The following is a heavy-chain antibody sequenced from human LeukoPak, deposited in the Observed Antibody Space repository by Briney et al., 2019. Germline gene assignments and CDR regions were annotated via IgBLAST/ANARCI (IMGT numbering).Heavy chain of an antibody. D-gene: IGHD1-14*01. CDR3: ASDFRNSWVSDY. J-gene: IGHJ4*02. Sequence: QAGGSLRLSCAASGFTFDDYAMHWVRQGPGKGLEWVSGIRWNSGSIGYADSVKGRFTISRDNATNSLYLQMNSLRAGDMALYCCASDFRNSWVSDYWGQGTLVTVSS. CDR1: GFTFDDYA. CDR2: IRWNSGSI. V-gene: IGHV3-9*03.